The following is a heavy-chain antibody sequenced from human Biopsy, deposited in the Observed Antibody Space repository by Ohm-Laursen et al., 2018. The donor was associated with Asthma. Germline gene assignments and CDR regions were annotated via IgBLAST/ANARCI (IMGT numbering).Heavy chain of an antibody. D-gene: IGHD2-15*01. Sequence: SLRLSFAASGFTFGDYWRSWVRQAPGKGLEWVANIKHDGSEKNHVDSLKGRFTISRDNAKNLLYLQMNSLRAEDTAVYYCARDVDLRSVYWGQGTLVTVSS. CDR3: ARDVDLRSVY. V-gene: IGHV3-7*03. J-gene: IGHJ4*02. CDR2: IKHDGSEK. CDR1: GFTFGDYW.